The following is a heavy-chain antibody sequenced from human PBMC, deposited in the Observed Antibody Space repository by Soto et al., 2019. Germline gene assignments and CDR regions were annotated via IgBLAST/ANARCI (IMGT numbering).Heavy chain of an antibody. Sequence: QVQLRESAPGLVKPSKTLSLPSTFPGAPFSVGGYSWRWIRQHPGKGLEWIGYIFSSGTTYYNPSLKSRVTISVDTSKNQFSLKLSSVTAADTAVYYCARSVDPWGQGTLVTVSS. V-gene: IGHV4-31*03. CDR2: IFSSGTT. CDR3: ARSVDP. J-gene: IGHJ5*02. CDR1: GAPFSVGGYS.